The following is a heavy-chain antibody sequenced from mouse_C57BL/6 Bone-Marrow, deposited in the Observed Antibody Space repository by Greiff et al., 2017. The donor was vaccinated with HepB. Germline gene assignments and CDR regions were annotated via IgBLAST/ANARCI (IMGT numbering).Heavy chain of an antibody. CDR1: GYAFSSSW. V-gene: IGHV1-82*01. CDR3: AVYGNYDY. Sequence: VQRVESGPELVKPGASVKISCKASGYAFSSSWMNWVKQRHGKGLEWIGRIYPGDGDTNYNGKFKGKATLTADKSSSTAYMQLSSLTSEDSAVYFCAVYGNYDYWGQGTTLTVSS. J-gene: IGHJ2*01. D-gene: IGHD2-1*01. CDR2: IYPGDGDT.